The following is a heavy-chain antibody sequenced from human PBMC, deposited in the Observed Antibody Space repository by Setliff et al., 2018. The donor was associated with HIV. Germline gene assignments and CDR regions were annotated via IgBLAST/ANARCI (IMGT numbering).Heavy chain of an antibody. V-gene: IGHV4-61*02. CDR1: GGSINNGTYF. CDR3: ARDAKLAYCSGGSCPRAYYSGLDV. Sequence: SETLSLTCTVSGGSINNGTYFWTWIRQPAGKAPEWVGRMYTSGSATYNPSLKSRVTISLDTSTNQFSLNLNSVTAADTAVYYCARDAKLAYCSGGSCPRAYYSGLDVWGQGTTVTVSS. CDR2: MYTSGSA. D-gene: IGHD2-15*01. J-gene: IGHJ6*02.